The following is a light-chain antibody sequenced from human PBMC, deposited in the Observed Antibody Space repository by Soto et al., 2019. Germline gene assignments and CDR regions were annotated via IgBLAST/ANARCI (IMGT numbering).Light chain of an antibody. V-gene: IGLV1-44*01. CDR2: TND. J-gene: IGLJ1*01. CDR3: SAWDDSLHGPV. CDR1: SSNIGSNT. Sequence: QAVVTQPPSASGTPGQRVTISCSGSSSNIGSNTVIWYQLLPGTAPKLLMHTNDQRPSGVPDRFSGSKSGSSASLAISGLQSEDEADYYCSAWDDSLHGPVFGTGTKLTVL.